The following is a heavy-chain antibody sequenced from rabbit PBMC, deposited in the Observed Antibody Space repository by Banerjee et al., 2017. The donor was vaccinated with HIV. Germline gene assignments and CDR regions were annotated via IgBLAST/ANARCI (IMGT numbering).Heavy chain of an antibody. D-gene: IGHD6-1*01. Sequence: QEQLEESGGDLVKPEGSLTLTCTASGFSFSSNYMSWVRQAPGKGLEWIGDIYTGDGRTYYASWAKGRFTISKTSSTTVTLQMTSLTAADTATYFCARYDNGGGYALWGPGTLVTVS. V-gene: IGHV1S45*01. J-gene: IGHJ6*01. CDR1: GFSFSSNYM. CDR3: ARYDNGGGYAL. CDR2: IYTGDGRT.